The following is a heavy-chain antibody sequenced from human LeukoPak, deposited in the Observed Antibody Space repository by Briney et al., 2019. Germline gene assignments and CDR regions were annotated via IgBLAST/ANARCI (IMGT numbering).Heavy chain of an antibody. CDR2: ICFSGNT. CDR1: GDSIRSSAYY. J-gene: IGHJ4*02. Sequence: SETLSLTCTVSGDSIRSSAYYWGWIRQPPGKGLQWIGSICFSGNTDYNPSLKSRVTISIDTSKNQFSLKLTSVTAADTAVYYCARQVAGIGLYYFDYWGQGTLVTVSS. CDR3: ARQVAGIGLYYFDY. D-gene: IGHD6-19*01. V-gene: IGHV4-39*01.